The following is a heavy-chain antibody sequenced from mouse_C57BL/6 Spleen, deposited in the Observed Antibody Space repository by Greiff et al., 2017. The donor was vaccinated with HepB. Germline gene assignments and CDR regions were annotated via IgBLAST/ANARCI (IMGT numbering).Heavy chain of an antibody. CDR1: GYAFSSYW. CDR3: ARRTVGYYFDY. D-gene: IGHD1-1*01. V-gene: IGHV1-80*01. CDR2: IYPGDGDT. J-gene: IGHJ2*01. Sequence: VKLQESGAELVKPGASVKISCKASGYAFSSYWMNWVKQRPGKGLEWIGQIYPGDGDTNYNGKFKGKATLTADKSSSTAYMQLSSLTSEDSAVYFCARRTVGYYFDYWGQGTTLTVSS.